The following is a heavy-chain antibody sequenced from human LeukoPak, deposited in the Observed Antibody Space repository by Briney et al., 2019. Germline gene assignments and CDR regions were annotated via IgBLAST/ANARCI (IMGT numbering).Heavy chain of an antibody. CDR2: IIPIFGTA. V-gene: IGHV1-69*05. CDR1: GGTFSSYA. CDR3: AGAFWSGYYRKYNWFDP. J-gene: IGHJ5*02. D-gene: IGHD3-3*01. Sequence: ASVKVSSKASGGTFSSYAISWVRQAPGQGLEWMGGIIPIFGTANYAQKFQGRVTITTDESTSTAYMELSSLRSEDTAVYYCAGAFWSGYYRKYNWFDPWGQGTLVTVSS.